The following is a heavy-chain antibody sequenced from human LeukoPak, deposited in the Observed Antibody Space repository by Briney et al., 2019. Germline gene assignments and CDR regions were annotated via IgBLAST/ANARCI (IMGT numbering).Heavy chain of an antibody. D-gene: IGHD6-19*01. V-gene: IGHV3-30*03. CDR2: ISYDGSNK. CDR3: ASPKGIAVAGTSYYYGMDV. Sequence: GSLRLSCAASGFTFSSYGMHWVRQAPGKGLEWVAVISYDGSNKYYADSVKGRFTISRDNSKNTLYLQMNSLRAEDTAVYYCASPKGIAVAGTSYYYGMDVWGQGTTVTVSS. CDR1: GFTFSSYG. J-gene: IGHJ6*02.